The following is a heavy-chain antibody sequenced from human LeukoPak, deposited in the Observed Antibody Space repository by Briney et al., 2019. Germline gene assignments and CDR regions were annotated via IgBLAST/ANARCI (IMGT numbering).Heavy chain of an antibody. J-gene: IGHJ1*01. CDR3: ARQGLYDSSDFWTFQH. CDR1: GFTFSSYS. CDR2: ISSSSTYI. V-gene: IGHV3-21*01. Sequence: GGSLRLSCAASGFTFSSYSMNWVRQAPGKGLEWVSSISSSSTYIYYADSVKGRFTVSRDNAKNSVYLQMNSLRAEDTAVYYCARQGLYDSSDFWTFQHWGQGTLVTVSS. D-gene: IGHD3/OR15-3a*01.